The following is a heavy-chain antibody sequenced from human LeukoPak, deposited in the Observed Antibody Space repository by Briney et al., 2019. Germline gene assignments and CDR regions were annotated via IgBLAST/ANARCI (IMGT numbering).Heavy chain of an antibody. CDR1: GFTFDDYA. J-gene: IGHJ4*02. CDR2: IGWNSGGI. Sequence: QAGGSLRLSCAASGFTFDDYAMHWVRQAPGKGLEWVSGIGWNSGGIVYADSVKGRFTIYRDNAKNSLYLQMNSLGAEDTAFYYCVKVTAAGFVDHWGQGTLVTVSS. V-gene: IGHV3-9*01. D-gene: IGHD6-13*01. CDR3: VKVTAAGFVDH.